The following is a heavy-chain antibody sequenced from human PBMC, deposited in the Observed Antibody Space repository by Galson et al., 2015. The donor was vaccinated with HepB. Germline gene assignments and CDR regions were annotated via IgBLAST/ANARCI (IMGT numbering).Heavy chain of an antibody. CDR1: GYIFTSYG. J-gene: IGHJ4*02. Sequence: SVKVSCKASGYIFTSYGISWVRQAPGQGLEWMGWISGYNGSTNYAQKFQARVTMTTDTSTTTAYMELRSLTSDDTAVYYCARERYELLNFYYWGQGTLVTVSS. V-gene: IGHV1-18*01. CDR2: ISGYNGST. CDR3: ARERYELLNFYY. D-gene: IGHD1-7*01.